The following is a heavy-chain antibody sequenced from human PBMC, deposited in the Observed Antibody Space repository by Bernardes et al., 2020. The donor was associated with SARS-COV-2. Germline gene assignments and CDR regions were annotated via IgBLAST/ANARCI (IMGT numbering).Heavy chain of an antibody. CDR3: ARAWNHLLSPYYYGMDV. V-gene: IGHV1-46*01. D-gene: IGHD1-1*01. CDR2: TNPSDIST. CDR1: GYTFTRYY. J-gene: IGHJ6*02. Sequence: ASVKVSCKASGYTFTRYYIHWVRQAPGQGREWMGITNPSDISTRYAQKFQGRVTLTRDTSTRIVYMEMRSLRSEDTAVYYCARAWNHLLSPYYYGMDVWGQGTTVTVS.